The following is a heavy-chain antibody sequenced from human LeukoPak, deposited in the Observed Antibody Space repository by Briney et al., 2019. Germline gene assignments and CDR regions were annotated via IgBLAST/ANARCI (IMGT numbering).Heavy chain of an antibody. CDR3: ARGRGSRLPYY. CDR1: GGSISSNSYY. D-gene: IGHD1-26*01. CDR2: IFYSGST. V-gene: IGHV4-39*07. J-gene: IGHJ4*02. Sequence: SETLSLTCTVSGGSISSNSYYWGWIRQPPGKGLEWIGSIFYSGSTNYNPSLKSRVTISVDTSKNQFSLKLSSVTAADTAVYYCARGRGSRLPYYWGQGTLVTVSS.